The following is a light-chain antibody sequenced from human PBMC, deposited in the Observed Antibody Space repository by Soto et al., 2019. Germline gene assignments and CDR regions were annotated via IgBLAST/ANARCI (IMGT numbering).Light chain of an antibody. CDR1: QSISSY. CDR3: QQSYSTPLLT. V-gene: IGKV1-39*01. Sequence: DIQMTQSPSALSASVRDRVTITRRASQSISSYLNWYQQKPGKAHKLLIYAASSLQSGVPSRFTGSGAGTDFTLTISSLQPEDFATYYCQQSYSTPLLTFGGGTKVEIK. CDR2: AAS. J-gene: IGKJ4*01.